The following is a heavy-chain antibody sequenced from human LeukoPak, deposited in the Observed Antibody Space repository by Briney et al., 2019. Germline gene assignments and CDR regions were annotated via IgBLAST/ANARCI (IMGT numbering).Heavy chain of an antibody. J-gene: IGHJ4*02. CDR3: ARGRITGTTSFDY. CDR2: INPSGGST. Sequence: ASVKVSCKASGYTFTSYDINWVRQAPGQGLEWMGIINPSGGSTSYAQKFQGRVTMTRDTSTSTVYMELSSLRSEDTAVYYCARGRITGTTSFDYWGQGTLVTVSS. CDR1: GYTFTSYD. V-gene: IGHV1-46*01. D-gene: IGHD1-7*01.